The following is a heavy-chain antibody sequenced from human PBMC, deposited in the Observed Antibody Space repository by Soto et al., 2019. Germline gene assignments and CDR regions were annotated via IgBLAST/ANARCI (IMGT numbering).Heavy chain of an antibody. Sequence: EVQLLESGGGVVQSGGSLRLSCTASGFTFSIYAMIWVRQAPGKGLEWVSVISGSGGTTYYADSVKGRFTIYRDNSKNTLYLQMNSLRVDDTAVYHCAKGIVGPNHWWYFDLWGRGTLVTVSS. CDR2: ISGSGGTT. CDR1: GFTFSIYA. J-gene: IGHJ2*01. D-gene: IGHD1-26*01. V-gene: IGHV3-23*01. CDR3: AKGIVGPNHWWYFDL.